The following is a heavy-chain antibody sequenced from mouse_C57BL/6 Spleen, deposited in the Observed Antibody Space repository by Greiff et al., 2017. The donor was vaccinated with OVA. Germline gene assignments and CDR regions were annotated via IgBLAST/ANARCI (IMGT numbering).Heavy chain of an antibody. V-gene: IGHV5-9-1*02. J-gene: IGHJ4*01. CDR2: ISSGGDYI. CDR3: TRDITTVVANAMDY. CDR1: GFTFSSYA. D-gene: IGHD1-1*01. Sequence: EVQGVESGEGLVKPGGSLKLSCAASGFTFSSYAMSWVRQTPEKRLEWVAYISSGGDYIYYADTVKGRFTISRDNARNTLYLQMSSLKSEDTAMYYCTRDITTVVANAMDYWGQGTSVTVSS.